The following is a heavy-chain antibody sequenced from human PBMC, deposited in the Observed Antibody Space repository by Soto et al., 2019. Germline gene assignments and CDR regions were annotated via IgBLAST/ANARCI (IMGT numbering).Heavy chain of an antibody. CDR2: IIPIFGTA. CDR3: ARGILTMVRGVIGWFDP. V-gene: IGHV1-69*01. CDR1: GGTFSSYA. D-gene: IGHD3-10*01. Sequence: QVQLVQSGAEVKKPGSSVKVSCKASGGTFSSYAISWVRQAPGQGLEWMGGIIPIFGTANYAQKFQGRVTITADESTSTAYMELRSLRSEDTAVYYCARGILTMVRGVIGWFDPWGQGTLVTVSS. J-gene: IGHJ5*02.